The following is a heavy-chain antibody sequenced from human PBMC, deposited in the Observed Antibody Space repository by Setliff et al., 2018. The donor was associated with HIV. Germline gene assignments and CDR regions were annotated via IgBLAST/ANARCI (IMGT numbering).Heavy chain of an antibody. D-gene: IGHD3-9*01. J-gene: IGHJ4*01. CDR1: GASITSHY. V-gene: IGHV4-59*08. Sequence: SETLSLTCTVSGASITSHYWNWIRQPPGKGLEWIGCVSFTGSANYNPSLKGRVSISVDTSKNQFSLRLSSVTAADTAVYYCARHGAYYEFLTYYYPRYSFDYWGLGTLVTVSS. CDR3: ARHGAYYEFLTYYYPRYSFDY. CDR2: VSFTGSA.